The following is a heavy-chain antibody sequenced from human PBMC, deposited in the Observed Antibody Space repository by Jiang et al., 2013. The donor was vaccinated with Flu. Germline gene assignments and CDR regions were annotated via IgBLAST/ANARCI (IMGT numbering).Heavy chain of an antibody. CDR2: INPNSGGT. CDR1: GYTFNAYY. D-gene: IGHD3-22*01. CDR3: AKAYYYDSTAYYYDY. J-gene: IGHJ4*02. V-gene: IGHV1-2*06. Sequence: EVKKPGASVKVSCKASGYTFNAYYMHWVRQAPGQGLEWMGRINPNSGGTSYAQNFQGRVTLTRDTSISTAYMELSRLRSDDTAVYFCAKAYYYDSTAYYYDYWGQGTLVTVSS.